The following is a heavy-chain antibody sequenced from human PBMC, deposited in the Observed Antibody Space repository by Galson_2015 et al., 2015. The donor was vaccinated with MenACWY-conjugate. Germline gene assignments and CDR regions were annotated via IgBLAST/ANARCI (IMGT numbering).Heavy chain of an antibody. CDR3: ARHEDGAVAGTPFDY. CDR1: GYSFTSYW. J-gene: IGHJ4*02. CDR2: IYPGDSDT. Sequence: QSGAEVKKPGESLKISCKGSGYSFTSYWIGWVRQMPGKGLEWMGIIYPGDSDTRYSPSFQGQVTISADKSISTAYLQWSSLKASDTAMYYCARHEDGAVAGTPFDYWGQGTLVTVSS. D-gene: IGHD6-19*01. V-gene: IGHV5-51*01.